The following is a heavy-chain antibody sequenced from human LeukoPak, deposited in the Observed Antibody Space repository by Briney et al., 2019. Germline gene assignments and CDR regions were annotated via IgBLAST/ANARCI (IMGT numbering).Heavy chain of an antibody. V-gene: IGHV3-7*05. Sequence: GGSLRLSCAASGFTFSNYWMSWVRQAPGKGLEWVANIKQDGSEKYYVDSVKGRFSISRDNAKNSLYLQMNSLRAEDTAVYYCARAAYDYGDLLNWFAPWGQGTLVSVSS. CDR2: IKQDGSEK. D-gene: IGHD4-17*01. CDR1: GFTFSNYW. J-gene: IGHJ5*02. CDR3: ARAAYDYGDLLNWFAP.